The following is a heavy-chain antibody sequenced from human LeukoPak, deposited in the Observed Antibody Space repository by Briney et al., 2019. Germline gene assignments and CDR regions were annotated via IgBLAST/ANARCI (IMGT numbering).Heavy chain of an antibody. CDR1: GGSISSYY. CDR3: ARQPGGGFDY. Sequence: SETLSLTCTVSGGSISSYYWSWLRQPPGKGLEWIGYIYYSGSTYYNPSLKSRVTISVDTSKNQFSLKLSSVTAADTAVYYCARQPGGGFDYWGQGTLVTVSS. CDR2: IYYSGST. V-gene: IGHV4-59*04. J-gene: IGHJ4*02. D-gene: IGHD3-16*01.